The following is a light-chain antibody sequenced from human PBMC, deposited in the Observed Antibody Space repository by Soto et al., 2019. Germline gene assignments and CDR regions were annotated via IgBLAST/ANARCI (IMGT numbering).Light chain of an antibody. Sequence: DIQMTQSQSSLSASVGDRVTITCQASQATSNYLNWYQQKPGKAPKLLIYDASNLETGVPSRFSGSGSGTAFNLTISSLQPEDIATYYCQQYDSLPRTFGQGTKVEIK. CDR2: DAS. J-gene: IGKJ1*01. V-gene: IGKV1-33*01. CDR1: QATSNY. CDR3: QQYDSLPRT.